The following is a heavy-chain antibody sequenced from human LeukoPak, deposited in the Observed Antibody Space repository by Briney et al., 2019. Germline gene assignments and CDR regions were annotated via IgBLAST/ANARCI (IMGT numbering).Heavy chain of an antibody. J-gene: IGHJ4*02. V-gene: IGHV3-64D*06. CDR3: VSSCGWGPFDY. Sequence: GGSLRLSCSASGFTFSSYAMHWVRQAPGKGLEYVSAISSNGGSTYYADSVKGRFTISRDNSKNTLYLQMSSLRAEDTAVYYCVSSCGWGPFDYWGQGTLVTVSS. CDR2: ISSNGGST. D-gene: IGHD6-19*01. CDR1: GFTFSSYA.